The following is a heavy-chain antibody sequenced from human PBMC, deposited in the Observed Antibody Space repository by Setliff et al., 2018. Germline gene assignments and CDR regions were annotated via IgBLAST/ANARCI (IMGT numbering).Heavy chain of an antibody. J-gene: IGHJ6*03. CDR1: GYSIRSGNY. Sequence: PSETLSLTCAVSGYSIRSGNYWGWIRQPPGKGLEWIGSIYHSGSTYYNPSLKGRVTISVDTSKNHLSLKLSSVTAADAAVYYCAREQWLDPPGYYYMDVWAKGTTVTVSS. D-gene: IGHD6-19*01. V-gene: IGHV4-38-2*02. CDR3: AREQWLDPPGYYYMDV. CDR2: IYHSGST.